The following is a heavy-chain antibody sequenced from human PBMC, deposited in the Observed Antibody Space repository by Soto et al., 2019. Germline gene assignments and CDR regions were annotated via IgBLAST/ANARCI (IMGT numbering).Heavy chain of an antibody. CDR3: AKEGCSSTSCVAFLDV. CDR1: GFTFSSSG. Sequence: PGGSLRLSCAASGFTFSSSGMHWVRQAPGKGLEWVAVISYDGSKKYYADSVKGRLTISRDNSKDTVYLQMNSLRAEDTAVYYCAKEGCSSTSCVAFLDVWGRGTTVTVSS. D-gene: IGHD2-2*01. V-gene: IGHV3-30*18. CDR2: ISYDGSKK. J-gene: IGHJ6*02.